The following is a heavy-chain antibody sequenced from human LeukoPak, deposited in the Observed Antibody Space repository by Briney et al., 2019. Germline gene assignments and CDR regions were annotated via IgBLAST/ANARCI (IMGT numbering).Heavy chain of an antibody. CDR3: ARGSTYYDSSGQVPFDY. Sequence: GGSLRLSRAASGFTFSTYSMNWVRQAPGKWLEWVSYISSSSSTIYYADSVKGRFTISRDNAKNSLYLQMNSLRAEDTAVYYCARGSTYYDSSGQVPFDYWGQGTLVTVSS. CDR2: ISSSSSTI. J-gene: IGHJ4*02. CDR1: GFTFSTYS. D-gene: IGHD3-22*01. V-gene: IGHV3-48*01.